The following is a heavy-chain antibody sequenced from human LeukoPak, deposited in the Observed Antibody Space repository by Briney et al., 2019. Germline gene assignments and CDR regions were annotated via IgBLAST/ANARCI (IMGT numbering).Heavy chain of an antibody. CDR2: INPNTGDT. Sequence: ASVKVSCKASGYTFTSYGISWVRQAPGQGLEWMGWINPNTGDTNYAQKFQGRVAMARDTSVSTAYVDLSSLGSDDTAVYFCARDPVYCGGNCPWGQGTMVTVSS. V-gene: IGHV1-2*02. CDR3: ARDPVYCGGNCP. J-gene: IGHJ3*01. D-gene: IGHD2-21*02. CDR1: GYTFTSYG.